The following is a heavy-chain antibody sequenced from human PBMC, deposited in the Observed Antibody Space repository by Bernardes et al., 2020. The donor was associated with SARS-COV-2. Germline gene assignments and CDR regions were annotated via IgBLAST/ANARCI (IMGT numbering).Heavy chain of an antibody. J-gene: IGHJ4*02. D-gene: IGHD1-26*01. CDR1: GFTVSSHY. Sequence: VGSLRLSCAASGFTVSSHYMSWVRQAPGKGLEWVSIIYIGGATFYADSVKGRFTVSRDSSKNSLYLQMNSLRAEDTAVYYCVRDDDLGGIIHWGQGTLVTVAS. CDR3: VRDDDLGGIIH. V-gene: IGHV3-53*01. CDR2: IYIGGAT.